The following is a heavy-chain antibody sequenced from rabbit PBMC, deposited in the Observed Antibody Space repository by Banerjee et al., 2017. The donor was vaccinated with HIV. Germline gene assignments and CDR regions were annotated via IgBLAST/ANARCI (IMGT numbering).Heavy chain of an antibody. CDR2: INTISGDT. D-gene: IGHD4-1*01. Sequence: QEQLVESGGGLVQTEGSLTLTCTASGSTLSRYYICWVRQAPGKGLEWIACINTISGDTVYATWAKGRFTISKTSSTTVTLQMTSLTAADTATYFCARDLAGVIGWNFNLWGPGTLVTVS. CDR1: GSTLSRYY. V-gene: IGHV1S45*01. CDR3: ARDLAGVIGWNFNL. J-gene: IGHJ4*01.